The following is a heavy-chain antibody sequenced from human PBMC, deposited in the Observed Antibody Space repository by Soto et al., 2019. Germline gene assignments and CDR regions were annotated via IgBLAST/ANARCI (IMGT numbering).Heavy chain of an antibody. J-gene: IGHJ6*02. CDR3: ARGLGDYGEYVDYYGMDV. D-gene: IGHD4-17*01. CDR1: GGTFSSYA. CDR2: IIPIFGTA. Sequence: QVQLVQSGAEVKKPGSSVKVSCKASGGTFSSYAISWVRQAPGQGLEWMGGIIPIFGTANYAQKFQGRVTIAADETTSAAYMELSSLRTEDTAVYYCARGLGDYGEYVDYYGMDVWGQGTPVTVSS. V-gene: IGHV1-69*01.